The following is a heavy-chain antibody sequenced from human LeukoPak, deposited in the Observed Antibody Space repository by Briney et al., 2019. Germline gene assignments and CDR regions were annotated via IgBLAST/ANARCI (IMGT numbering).Heavy chain of an antibody. J-gene: IGHJ4*02. CDR2: ISSSSSTI. CDR1: GFTFSSYS. D-gene: IGHD3-22*01. V-gene: IGHV3-48*01. Sequence: PGGSLRLSXAASGFTFSSYSMNWVRQTPGKGLEWLSYISSSSSTIYYADSVKGRFTISRDNAKNSLYLQMNSLRVEDTAVYFCARDHNDGYNFYWGQGAVVTVSS. CDR3: ARDHNDGYNFY.